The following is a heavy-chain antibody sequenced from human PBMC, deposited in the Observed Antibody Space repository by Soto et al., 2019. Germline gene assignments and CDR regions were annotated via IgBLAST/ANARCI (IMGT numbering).Heavy chain of an antibody. CDR1: GFPFSSYV. J-gene: IGHJ4*02. CDR3: AKDSNKYSSSLRGRYFDY. CDR2: ISGGGSNT. V-gene: IGHV3-23*01. D-gene: IGHD4-4*01. Sequence: GGSLRLSCAASGFPFSSYVMSWVRQAPGKGLEWVSGISGGGSNTFYADYVKGRFTISRDNSKNTLLLQMNSLGAEDTAVYYCAKDSNKYSSSLRGRYFDYWGQGIGVTVSS.